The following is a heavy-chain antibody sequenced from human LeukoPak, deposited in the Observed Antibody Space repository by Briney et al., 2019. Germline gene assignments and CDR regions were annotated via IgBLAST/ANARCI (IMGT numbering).Heavy chain of an antibody. D-gene: IGHD2-2*01. CDR1: GSSFTSYW. Sequence: GASLQISCKGSGSSFTSYWIGWVRQMPGKGLEWMGIIYPGDSDTRYSPSFQGQVTISADKSISTAYLQWSSLKASDTAMYYCARGSSTSCCLFDYWGQGTLVTVSS. CDR3: ARGSSTSCCLFDY. J-gene: IGHJ4*02. CDR2: IYPGDSDT. V-gene: IGHV5-51*01.